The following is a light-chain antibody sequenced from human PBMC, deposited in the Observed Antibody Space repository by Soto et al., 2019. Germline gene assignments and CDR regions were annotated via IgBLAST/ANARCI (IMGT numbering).Light chain of an antibody. CDR3: LQHNSYPPT. CDR1: QGISSY. CDR2: AAS. Sequence: DIQLTQSPSFLSASVGDRVTITCRASQGISSYLAWYQQKPGKAPKRLIYAASSLQSGVSSRFSGSGSGTEFTLTISSLLPEDFATYYCLQHNSYPPTFGQGTKVDIK. V-gene: IGKV1-9*01. J-gene: IGKJ1*01.